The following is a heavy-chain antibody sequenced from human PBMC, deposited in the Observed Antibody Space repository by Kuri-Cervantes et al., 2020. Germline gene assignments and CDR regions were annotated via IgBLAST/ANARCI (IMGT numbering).Heavy chain of an antibody. CDR1: GYSFTSYG. CDR2: ISAYNGNT. CDR3: ARDLKGSSGWYGGVDY. V-gene: IGHV1-18*01. D-gene: IGHD6-19*01. J-gene: IGHJ4*02. Sequence: ASVKVSCKGSGYSFTSYGISWVRQAPGQGLEWMGWISAYNGNTNYAQKLQGRVTMTTDTSTSTAYMELSSLRSEDTAVYYCARDLKGSSGWYGGVDYWGQGTLVTVSS.